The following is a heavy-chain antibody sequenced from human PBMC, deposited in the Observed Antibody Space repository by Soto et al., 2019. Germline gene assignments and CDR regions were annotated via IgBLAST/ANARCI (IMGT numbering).Heavy chain of an antibody. D-gene: IGHD1-26*01. Sequence: GGSLRLSCAASGFTFSSYSMNWVRQAPGKGLEWVSSISSSSSYIYYADSVKGRFTISRDNAKNSLYLQMNSLRAEDTAEYYCARAGIVGARSPIDYWGQGTLVTVSS. J-gene: IGHJ4*02. CDR1: GFTFSSYS. CDR2: ISSSSSYI. CDR3: ARAGIVGARSPIDY. V-gene: IGHV3-21*01.